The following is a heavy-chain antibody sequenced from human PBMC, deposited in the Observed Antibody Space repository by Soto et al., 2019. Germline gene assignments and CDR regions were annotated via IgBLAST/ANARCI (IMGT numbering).Heavy chain of an antibody. D-gene: IGHD3-22*01. J-gene: IGHJ4*02. CDR3: ARGVDYYDSSGYHSPFDY. V-gene: IGHV1-2*04. CDR1: GYTFTGYY. CDR2: INPNSGGT. Sequence: ASVKVSCKASGYTFTGYYMHWVRQAPGQGLEWMGWINPNSGGTNYAQKFQGWVTMTRETSISTAYMELSRLRSDDTAVYYCARGVDYYDSSGYHSPFDYWGQGTLVTVSS.